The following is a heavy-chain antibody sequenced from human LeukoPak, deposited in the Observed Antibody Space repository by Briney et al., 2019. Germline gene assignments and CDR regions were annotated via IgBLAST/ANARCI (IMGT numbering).Heavy chain of an antibody. CDR1: GYTFTGYY. D-gene: IGHD6-19*01. V-gene: IGHV1-2*02. CDR3: AREVAVPGVNAFDI. Sequence: GASVKASCKASGYTFTGYYMHWVRQAPGQGLEWMGWINPNSGGTNYAQKFQGRVTMTRDTSISTAYMELSWLRSDDTAVYYCAREVAVPGVNAFDIWGQGTRVTVSS. J-gene: IGHJ3*02. CDR2: INPNSGGT.